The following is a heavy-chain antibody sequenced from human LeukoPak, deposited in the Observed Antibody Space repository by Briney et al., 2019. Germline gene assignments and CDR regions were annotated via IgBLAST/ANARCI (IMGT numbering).Heavy chain of an antibody. V-gene: IGHV4-38-2*02. CDR2: IFHSGSS. CDR1: GYSISSGYY. J-gene: IGHJ4*02. D-gene: IGHD2-15*01. CDR3: ARDLRVDPEYYFDY. Sequence: PSETLSLTCTVSGYSISSGYYWGWVRQPPGKGLEWIASIFHSGSSYYNPSLKSRVTISVDTSKNQFSLKLSSVTAADTAVYYCARDLRVDPEYYFDYWGQGTLVTVSS.